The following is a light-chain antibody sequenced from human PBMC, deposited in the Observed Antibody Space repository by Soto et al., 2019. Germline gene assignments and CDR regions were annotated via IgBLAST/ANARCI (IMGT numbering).Light chain of an antibody. CDR1: SSDVGGYNY. V-gene: IGLV2-14*03. J-gene: IGLJ1*01. Sequence: QSALTQPASVSGSPGQSITISCTGTSSDVGGYNYVSWYQHHPGKAPKLLIHDVSNRPSGISNRFSGSKSDNTASLTISGLQPEDEADYYCSSYTTSNTRQIVFGTGTKVTVL. CDR3: SSYTTSNTRQIV. CDR2: DVS.